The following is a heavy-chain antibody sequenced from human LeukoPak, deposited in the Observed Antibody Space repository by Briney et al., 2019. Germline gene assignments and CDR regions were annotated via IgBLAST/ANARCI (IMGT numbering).Heavy chain of an antibody. J-gene: IGHJ3*02. Sequence: SETLSLTCTVSGSSVSSGSYCWSWIRQPPGKGLEWIGYIYYSGSTNYNPSLKGRVTISVDTSKNQFSLKLSSVTAADTAVYYCAREEAEDYYDSGGAFDIWGQGTMVTVSS. CDR2: IYYSGST. V-gene: IGHV4-61*01. D-gene: IGHD3-22*01. CDR1: GSSVSSGSYC. CDR3: AREEAEDYYDSGGAFDI.